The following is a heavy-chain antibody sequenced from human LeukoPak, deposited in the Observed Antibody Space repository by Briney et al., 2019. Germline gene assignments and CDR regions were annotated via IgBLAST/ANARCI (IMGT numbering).Heavy chain of an antibody. D-gene: IGHD6-13*01. J-gene: IGHJ4*02. V-gene: IGHV4-39*01. CDR2: IYYSGST. CDR1: GGSISSSSYY. Sequence: SETLSLTCTVPGGSISSSSYYWGWIRQPPGKGLEWIGSIYYSGSTYYNPSLKSRVTISVDTSKNQFSLKLSSVTAADTAVYYCARHVGSSWENDYWGQGTLVTVSS. CDR3: ARHVGSSWENDY.